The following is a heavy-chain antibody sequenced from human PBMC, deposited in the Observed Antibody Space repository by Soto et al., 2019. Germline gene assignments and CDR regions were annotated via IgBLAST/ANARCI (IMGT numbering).Heavy chain of an antibody. D-gene: IGHD2-21*02. CDR3: ARSRTVGMDV. J-gene: IGHJ6*02. V-gene: IGHV3-21*01. Sequence: SGGSLRLSCAASGFTFSSYSMNWVRQAPGKGLEWVSSISSSSSYIYYADSVKGRFTISRDNAKNSLYLQMNSLRAEDTAVYYCARSRTVGMDVWGQGTTVTVSS. CDR2: ISSSSSYI. CDR1: GFTFSSYS.